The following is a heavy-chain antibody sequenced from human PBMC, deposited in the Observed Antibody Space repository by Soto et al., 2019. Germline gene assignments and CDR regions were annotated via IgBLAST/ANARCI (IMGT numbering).Heavy chain of an antibody. CDR1: SGSFSDYD. Sequence: SSEPLWLTCAVASGSFSDYDWSWIRQPPGKGLEWIGEINHSGSTNYNPSLTSRVTISVDTSKNQFSLKLSSVTAADTAVYYCARVKFRGQLNNFDYWGQGTLVTVSS. CDR2: INHSGST. D-gene: IGHD3-10*01. J-gene: IGHJ4*02. CDR3: ARVKFRGQLNNFDY. V-gene: IGHV4-34*01.